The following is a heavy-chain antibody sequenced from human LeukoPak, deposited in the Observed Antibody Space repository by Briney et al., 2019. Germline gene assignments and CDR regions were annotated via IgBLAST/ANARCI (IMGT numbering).Heavy chain of an antibody. J-gene: IGHJ4*02. CDR3: ARQSGYYDSSGRAPIDY. CDR2: IYYSGST. Sequence: SETLSLTCTVSGGSISSSSYYWGWIRQPPGKGLEWIGSIYYSGSTHYNPSLKSRVTISVDTSKNQFSLKLSSVTAADTAVYYCARQSGYYDSSGRAPIDYWGQGTLVTVSS. V-gene: IGHV4-39*01. CDR1: GGSISSSSYY. D-gene: IGHD3-22*01.